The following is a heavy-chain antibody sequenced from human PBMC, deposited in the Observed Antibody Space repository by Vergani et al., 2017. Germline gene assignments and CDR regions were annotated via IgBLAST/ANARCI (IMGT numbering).Heavy chain of an antibody. CDR2: IRYDGSNK. Sequence: QVQLVESGGGVVQPGGSLRLSCAASGFTFSSYGMHSVRQAPGKGLEWVAFIRYDGSNKYYADSVKGRFTISRDNSKNTLYLQMNSLRAEDTAVYYCAKDSRLVIRGVISEFEHWGQGTLVTVSS. CDR1: GFTFSSYG. CDR3: AKDSRLVIRGVISEFEH. V-gene: IGHV3-30*02. D-gene: IGHD3-10*01. J-gene: IGHJ1*01.